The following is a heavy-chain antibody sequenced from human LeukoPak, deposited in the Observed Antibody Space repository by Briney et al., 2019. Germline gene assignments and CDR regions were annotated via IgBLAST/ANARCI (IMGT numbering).Heavy chain of an antibody. D-gene: IGHD6-13*01. V-gene: IGHV1-8*02. Sequence: ASVKVSCKASGYTFTSYGISWVRQAPGQGLEWMGWMNPNSGNTGYAQKFQGRVTMTRNTSISTAYMELSSLRSEDTAVYYCARGYSRWFHIAAAGPHSHWFDPWGQGTLVTVSS. J-gene: IGHJ5*02. CDR1: GYTFTSYG. CDR3: ARGYSRWFHIAAAGPHSHWFDP. CDR2: MNPNSGNT.